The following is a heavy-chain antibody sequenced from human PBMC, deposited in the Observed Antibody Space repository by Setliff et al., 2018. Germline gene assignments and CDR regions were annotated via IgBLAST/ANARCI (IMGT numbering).Heavy chain of an antibody. CDR2: IKEDGSQR. J-gene: IGHJ4*02. CDR3: ARDGVRSSWTKIDY. Sequence: GGSLRLSCAASGFDFKTHGMDWARQAQGKGLEWVANIKEDGSQRNYVDAVRGRFTVSRDNARNLLYLQMNSLRVDDTAVYYCARDGVRSSWTKIDYWGQGTRVTVPQ. CDR1: GFDFKTHG. V-gene: IGHV3-7*01. D-gene: IGHD6-13*01.